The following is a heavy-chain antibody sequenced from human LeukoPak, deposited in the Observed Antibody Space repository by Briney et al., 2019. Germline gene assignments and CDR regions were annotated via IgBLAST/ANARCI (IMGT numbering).Heavy chain of an antibody. D-gene: IGHD6-13*01. Sequence: PSETLSLTCAVYGGSFSGYYWSWIRQPPGKGLEWIGEINHSGSTNYNPSLKSRVTISVDTSKNQFSLKLSSVTAADTAVYYCARLAAAVDHWGQGTLVTVSS. V-gene: IGHV4-34*01. CDR3: ARLAAAVDH. J-gene: IGHJ4*02. CDR1: GGSFSGYY. CDR2: INHSGST.